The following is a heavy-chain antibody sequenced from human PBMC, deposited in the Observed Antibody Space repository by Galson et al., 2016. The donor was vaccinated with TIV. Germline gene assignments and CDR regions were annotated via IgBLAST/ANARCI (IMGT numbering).Heavy chain of an antibody. Sequence: SLRLSCAASGFTFSSYAMHWVRQAPGKGLEWVAIVSYDGRTKDDSDSVRGRFTISRDNSKNTLYLQMNGLRREDTGIYYCARERTSVVGRSLDFWGQGTVATVSS. CDR3: ARERTSVVGRSLDF. CDR1: GFTFSSYA. J-gene: IGHJ4*02. CDR2: VSYDGRTK. D-gene: IGHD2-15*01. V-gene: IGHV3-30-3*01.